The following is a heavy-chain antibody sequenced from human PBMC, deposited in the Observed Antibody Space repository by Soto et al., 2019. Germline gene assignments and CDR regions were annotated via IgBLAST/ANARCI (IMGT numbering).Heavy chain of an antibody. CDR3: ARHFIAAADLNWFDP. D-gene: IGHD6-13*01. CDR2: IDPSDSYT. CDR1: GYSFTSYW. Sequence: RGESLKISCKGSGYSFTSYWISWVRQMPGKGLERMGRIDPSDSYTNYSPSFQGHVTISADKSISTAYLQWSSLKASDTAMYYCARHFIAAADLNWFDPWGQGTLVTVSS. J-gene: IGHJ5*02. V-gene: IGHV5-10-1*01.